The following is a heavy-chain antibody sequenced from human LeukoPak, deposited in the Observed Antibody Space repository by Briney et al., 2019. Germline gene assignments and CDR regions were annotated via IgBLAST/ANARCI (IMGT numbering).Heavy chain of an antibody. CDR2: IYYSGST. V-gene: IGHV4-59*01. D-gene: IGHD4-17*01. CDR1: GGSISSYY. Sequence: PSETLSLTCTVSGGSISSYYWSWIRQPPGKGLEWIGYIYYSGSTNYNPSLKSRVTISVDTSKNQFSLKLSSVTAADTAVYYCARDTTLYGIDYWGQGTLVTVSS. CDR3: ARDTTLYGIDY. J-gene: IGHJ4*02.